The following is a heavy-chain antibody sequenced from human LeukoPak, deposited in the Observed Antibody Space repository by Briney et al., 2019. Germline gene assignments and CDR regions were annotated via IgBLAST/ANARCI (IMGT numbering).Heavy chain of an antibody. V-gene: IGHV3-48*01. CDR3: AREHSSSWLGAFDI. CDR2: ITGGSTTI. Sequence: PGGSLRLSCAASGFTFRSYNMNWVRQAPGKGLEWVSYITGGSTTIYYADSVKGRFTISRDNAKNSLYLQMNSLRAEDTAVYYCAREHSSSWLGAFDIWGQGTMVTVSS. CDR1: GFTFRSYN. J-gene: IGHJ3*02. D-gene: IGHD6-13*01.